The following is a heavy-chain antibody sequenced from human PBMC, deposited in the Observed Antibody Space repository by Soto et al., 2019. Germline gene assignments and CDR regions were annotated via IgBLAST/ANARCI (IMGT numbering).Heavy chain of an antibody. CDR3: AREVQVHTPAFVY. Sequence: VQLVQSGAEMKKPGSSVKVSCQSSGGTFNTYAMNWVRQAPGQGPEWMGDISPMFGAANYAPKFQGRVTSTADESTGTSYMQLSSLTSEDTALYFCAREVQVHTPAFVYWGQGTLVTVSS. V-gene: IGHV1-69*19. CDR2: ISPMFGAA. CDR1: GGTFNTYA. D-gene: IGHD3-10*01. J-gene: IGHJ4*02.